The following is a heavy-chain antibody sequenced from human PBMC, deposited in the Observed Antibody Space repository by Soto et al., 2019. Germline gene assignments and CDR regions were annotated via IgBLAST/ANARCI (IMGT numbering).Heavy chain of an antibody. J-gene: IGHJ4*02. V-gene: IGHV1-2*04. CDR1: GGTFSSYA. CDR2: INPNSGGT. D-gene: IGHD2-2*01. CDR3: ARGGIVVVPAPHLFDY. Sequence: ASVKVSCKASGGTFSSYAISWVRQAPGQGLEWMGWINPNSGGTNYAQKFQGWVTMTRDTSISTAYMELSRLRSDDTAVYYCARGGIVVVPAPHLFDYWGQGTPVTVSS.